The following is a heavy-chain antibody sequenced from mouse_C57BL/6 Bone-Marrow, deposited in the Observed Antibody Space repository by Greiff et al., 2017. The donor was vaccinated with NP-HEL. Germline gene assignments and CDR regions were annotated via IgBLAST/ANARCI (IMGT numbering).Heavy chain of an antibody. CDR1: GFNIKDDY. J-gene: IGHJ1*03. Sequence: EVQLQQSGAELVRPGASVKLSCTASGFNIKDDYMHWVKQRPEQGLEWIGWIDPENGDTEYASKFQGKATITADTSSNTAYLQLSSLTSEDTAVYYCTTWGYYWYSDVWGTGTTVTVSS. V-gene: IGHV14-4*01. D-gene: IGHD2-2*01. CDR3: TTWGYYWYSDV. CDR2: IDPENGDT.